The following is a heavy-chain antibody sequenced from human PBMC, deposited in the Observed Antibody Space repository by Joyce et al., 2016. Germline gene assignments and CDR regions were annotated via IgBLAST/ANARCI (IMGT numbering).Heavy chain of an antibody. CDR1: GGSVRSETNF. D-gene: IGHD3-3*01. CDR2: IYNSGPS. CDR3: AGYDFSTGLNRFDP. V-gene: IGHV4-61*01. Sequence: QVQLQESGPGLVKPSATLSLTCSVSGGSVRSETNFWTWIRQPPGKGLGWIGYIYNSGPSNYSPSLKPRVTASIDTSKNQFSLTLTSVTASDTAFDYCAGYDFSTGLNRFDPWGPGTLVTVSS. J-gene: IGHJ5*02.